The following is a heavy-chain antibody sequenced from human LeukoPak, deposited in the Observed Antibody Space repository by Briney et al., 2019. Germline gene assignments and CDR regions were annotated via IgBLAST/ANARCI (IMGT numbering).Heavy chain of an antibody. Sequence: ASVKVSCKASGYTFTSYDINWVRQATGQGLEWMGWMNPNNGNTGYAQKFQGRVTITRNTSISTAYMELSSLRSEDTAVYYCARTSHYVDIAATIPYGIYYFDYWGQGTLVTVSS. J-gene: IGHJ4*02. CDR3: ARTSHYVDIAATIPYGIYYFDY. V-gene: IGHV1-8*03. D-gene: IGHD5-12*01. CDR1: GYTFTSYD. CDR2: MNPNNGNT.